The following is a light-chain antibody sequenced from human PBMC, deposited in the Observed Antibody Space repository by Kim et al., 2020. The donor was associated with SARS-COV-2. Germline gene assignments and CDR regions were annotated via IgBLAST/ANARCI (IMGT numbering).Light chain of an antibody. CDR1: SLRSYY. Sequence: ALGQTVRITCQGDSLRSYYATWDQQKPGQAPIRVIYGKNNRPSGIPDRFSGSSSGNTAALTITGTQAGDEADYDCNSRDSNDNVVFGGGTQLTVL. V-gene: IGLV3-19*01. CDR2: GKN. CDR3: NSRDSNDNVV. J-gene: IGLJ2*01.